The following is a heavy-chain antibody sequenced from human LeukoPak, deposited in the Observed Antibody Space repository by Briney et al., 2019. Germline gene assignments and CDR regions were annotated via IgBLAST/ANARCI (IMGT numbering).Heavy chain of an antibody. D-gene: IGHD3-22*01. Sequence: GGSLRLSCAASGFTFSSYGMHWVRQAPGKGLEGVAFIRYDGSNKYYADSVKGRFTISRDNSKHKLYLQMNSLRAEDTAVYYCASPYYYDSSGYELTWGQGTLVTVSS. V-gene: IGHV3-30*02. CDR2: IRYDGSNK. CDR1: GFTFSSYG. CDR3: ASPYYYDSSGYELT. J-gene: IGHJ5*02.